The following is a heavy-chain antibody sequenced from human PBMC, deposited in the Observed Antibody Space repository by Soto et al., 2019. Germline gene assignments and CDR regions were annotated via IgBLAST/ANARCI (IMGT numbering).Heavy chain of an antibody. J-gene: IGHJ4*02. CDR1: GYTFSSYA. D-gene: IGHD7-27*01. Sequence: ASVKVSCKASGYTFSSYAMHWVRQPPGQRLEWMGWINAGYGNTKSSQKFQDRVTISLDTSASTAYMELTSLRSEDMAVYCCARDTGDGTFDFWGQGTLVTVSS. CDR3: ARDTGDGTFDF. CDR2: INAGYGNT. V-gene: IGHV1-3*01.